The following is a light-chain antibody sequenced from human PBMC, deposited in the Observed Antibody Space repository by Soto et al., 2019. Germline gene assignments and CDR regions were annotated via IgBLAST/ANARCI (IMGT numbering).Light chain of an antibody. CDR3: MQALQTPPT. CDR2: LGS. CDR1: QSLLHSNGYNY. Sequence: DIVMTQSPLSLPVTPGEPASISCRSSQSLLHSNGYNYLDWYLQKPGQSPQLLIYLGSNRASGVPARFSGSGSGTDFTLKISRVEAEDVGVYYCMQALQTPPTFGQGTRREIK. V-gene: IGKV2-28*01. J-gene: IGKJ5*01.